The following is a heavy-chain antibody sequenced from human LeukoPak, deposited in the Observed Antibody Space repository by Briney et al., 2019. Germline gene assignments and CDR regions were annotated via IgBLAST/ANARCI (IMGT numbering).Heavy chain of an antibody. Sequence: GGSLRLSCAASGFTVSSNCMSWVRQAPGKGLEWVSVIYSGGSTYYADSVKGRFTISRDNSKNTLYLQMNSLRAGDTAVYYCVRGDYGDYTLFDYWGQGTLVTVSS. J-gene: IGHJ4*02. V-gene: IGHV3-53*01. CDR1: GFTVSSNC. D-gene: IGHD4-17*01. CDR2: IYSGGST. CDR3: VRGDYGDYTLFDY.